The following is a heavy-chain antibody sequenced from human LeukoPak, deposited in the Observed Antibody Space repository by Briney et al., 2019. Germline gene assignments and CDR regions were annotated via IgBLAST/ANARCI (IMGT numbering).Heavy chain of an antibody. CDR1: GYTFTSYD. CDR3: ARGSIAAAGTWVYYYYYMDV. CDR2: MNPNSGNT. J-gene: IGHJ6*03. Sequence: ASVKVSCKASGYTFTSYDINWVRQATGQGLEWMGWMNPNSGNTGYAQKFQGRVTITRNTSISTAYMELSSLRSEDTAVYYCARGSIAAAGTWVYYYYYMDVWGKGTTVTVSS. D-gene: IGHD6-13*01. V-gene: IGHV1-8*03.